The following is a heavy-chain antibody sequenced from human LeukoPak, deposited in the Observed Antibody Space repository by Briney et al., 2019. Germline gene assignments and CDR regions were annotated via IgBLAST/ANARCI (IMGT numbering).Heavy chain of an antibody. J-gene: IGHJ3*02. Sequence: PGGSLRLSCAASGFTFSSYEMNWVRQAPGKGLEGVSYISSSGSTIYYADSVKGRFTISRDNAKNSLYLQMNSLRAEDTAVYYCARDLSIAARGGIWGQGTMVTVSS. CDR1: GFTFSSYE. CDR2: ISSSGSTI. D-gene: IGHD6-6*01. CDR3: ARDLSIAARGGI. V-gene: IGHV3-48*03.